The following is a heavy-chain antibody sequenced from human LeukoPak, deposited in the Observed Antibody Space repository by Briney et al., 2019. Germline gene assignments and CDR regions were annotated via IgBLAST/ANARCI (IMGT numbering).Heavy chain of an antibody. Sequence: KPSETLSLTCTVSGGSISIYYWSCIRQPAGRALEWIRRFYNSGSTNYNTSLKSRITISLDTCKNQFSLKLSSVTAGDAAVYYCAREAIAAAAHWCDPWGRGPLVTVS. V-gene: IGHV4-4*07. J-gene: IGHJ5*02. CDR3: AREAIAAAAHWCDP. CDR2: FYNSGST. CDR1: GGSISIYY. D-gene: IGHD6-13*01.